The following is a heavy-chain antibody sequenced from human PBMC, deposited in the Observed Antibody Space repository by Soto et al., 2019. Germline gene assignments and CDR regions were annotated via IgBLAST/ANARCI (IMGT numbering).Heavy chain of an antibody. CDR3: ARDTDYYDSSGSENFDY. CDR2: IVPIVDTS. CDR1: GGTFSSYA. Sequence: ASVKVSCKTSGGTFSSYAISWVRQAPGQGLEWMGGIVPIVDTSTYAQKFQGRVTMTTDTSTSTAYMELRSLRSDDTAVFYCARDTDYYDSSGSENFDYWGQGTLVTVSS. D-gene: IGHD3-22*01. J-gene: IGHJ4*02. V-gene: IGHV1-69*05.